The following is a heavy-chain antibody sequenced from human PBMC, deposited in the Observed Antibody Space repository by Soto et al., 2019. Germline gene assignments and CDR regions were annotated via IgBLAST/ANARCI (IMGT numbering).Heavy chain of an antibody. J-gene: IGHJ4*02. Sequence: VASVKVSCKASGYTFTSYYMHWVRQAPGQGLEWMGIINPSGGSTSYAQKFQGRVTMTRDTSTSTVYMELSSLRSEDTAVYYCARMKEPYDSSGFFDYWGQGTLVTVSS. D-gene: IGHD3-22*01. V-gene: IGHV1-46*01. CDR3: ARMKEPYDSSGFFDY. CDR2: INPSGGST. CDR1: GYTFTSYY.